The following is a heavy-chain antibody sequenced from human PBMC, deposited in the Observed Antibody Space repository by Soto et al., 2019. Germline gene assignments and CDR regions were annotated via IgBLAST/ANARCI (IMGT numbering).Heavy chain of an antibody. CDR2: IIPIFGTA. CDR1: IGTFSSYA. D-gene: IGHD3-22*01. Sequence: SVKVSCKTSIGTFSSYAISWVRQAPAQGLEWMEGIIPIFGTAHYAHKVQGRVTITADESTSTAYMELGSTSSEDTAVDYWRPLRTVNSMIVVHWGQGTMVTVSS. J-gene: IGHJ4*02. CDR3: RPLRTVNSMIVVH. V-gene: IGHV1-69*13.